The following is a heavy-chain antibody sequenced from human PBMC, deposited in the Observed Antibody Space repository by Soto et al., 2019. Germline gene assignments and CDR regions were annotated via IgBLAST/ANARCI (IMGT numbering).Heavy chain of an antibody. D-gene: IGHD6-13*01. V-gene: IGHV1-69*02. CDR1: GGTFSSYT. J-gene: IGHJ3*02. CDR3: LGIAAAGLNDAFDI. Sequence: QVQLVQSGAEVKKPGSSVKVSCKASGGTFSSYTISWVRQAPGQGLEWMGRIIPILGIANYAQKFQGRVTSTADKSTSTAYMELSSLRSEDTAVYYCLGIAAAGLNDAFDIWGQGTMVTVSS. CDR2: IIPILGIA.